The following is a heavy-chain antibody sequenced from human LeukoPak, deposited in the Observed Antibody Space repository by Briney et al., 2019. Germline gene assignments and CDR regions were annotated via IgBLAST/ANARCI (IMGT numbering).Heavy chain of an antibody. CDR3: ARGLDDSSGLGSFDY. CDR1: GGAFISYT. V-gene: IGHV1-69*02. D-gene: IGHD3-22*01. J-gene: IGHJ4*02. Sequence: SVKVSCKASGGAFISYTISWVRQAPGQGLEWMGRIIPILDITNYAQKFQGRVTMTRDTSTSTVYMELSSLRSEDTAVYYCARGLDDSSGLGSFDYWGQGTLVTVSS. CDR2: IIPILDIT.